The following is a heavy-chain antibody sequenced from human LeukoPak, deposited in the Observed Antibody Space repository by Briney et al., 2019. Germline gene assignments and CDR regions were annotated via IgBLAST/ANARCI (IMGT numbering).Heavy chain of an antibody. Sequence: SETLSLTCTVSGDSISSGGYYWSWIRQHPGKGLEWIGYIYYSGSTYYNPSLKGRVTISVDTSKNQFSLNLSSVTAADTAVYYCARPINWDSSSPFDYWGQGTLVTVSS. CDR3: ARPINWDSSSPFDY. CDR2: IYYSGST. D-gene: IGHD6-13*01. CDR1: GDSISSGGYY. V-gene: IGHV4-31*03. J-gene: IGHJ4*02.